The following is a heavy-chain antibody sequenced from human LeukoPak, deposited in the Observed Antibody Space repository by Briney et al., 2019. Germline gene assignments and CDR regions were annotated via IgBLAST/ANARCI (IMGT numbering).Heavy chain of an antibody. Sequence: PGGSLRLSCAASGFTFTSHWMSWVRQAPGKGLEWVAFIRYDGSNKYYADSVKGRFTISRDNSKNTLYLQMNSLRAEDTAVYYCAKEYYDFWSGYPSPSYMDVWGKGTTVTVSS. CDR1: GFTFTSHW. D-gene: IGHD3-3*01. CDR3: AKEYYDFWSGYPSPSYMDV. V-gene: IGHV3-30*02. CDR2: IRYDGSNK. J-gene: IGHJ6*03.